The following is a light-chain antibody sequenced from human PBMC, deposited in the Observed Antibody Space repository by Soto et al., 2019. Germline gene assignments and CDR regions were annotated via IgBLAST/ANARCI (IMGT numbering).Light chain of an antibody. V-gene: IGKV3-11*01. CDR1: QSVDHY. CDR2: DAS. CDR3: QQRKIWPPLT. Sequence: ETVLTQSPATLSLSPGERATLSCRASQSVDHYLAWYQQKPGQAPRLLIYDASNRATGIPARFSGSGSGTDFTLTISSLEPEDFAAYYCQQRKIWPPLTFGGGTKVEIK. J-gene: IGKJ4*01.